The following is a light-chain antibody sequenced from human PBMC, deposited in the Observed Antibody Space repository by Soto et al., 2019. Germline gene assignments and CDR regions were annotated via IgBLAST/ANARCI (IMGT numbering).Light chain of an antibody. CDR3: QQRSTWPPRIT. V-gene: IGKV3-11*01. CDR2: DAT. Sequence: EIVIIQYRTGLSVCPGESVTLSCRASQSVSSNLAWYQQKPGQAPRLLIYDATNRATGIPARFSGSGSGTDFTLTISSLQPEDFAVYYCQQRSTWPPRITFGQGTRLEIK. J-gene: IGKJ5*01. CDR1: QSVSSN.